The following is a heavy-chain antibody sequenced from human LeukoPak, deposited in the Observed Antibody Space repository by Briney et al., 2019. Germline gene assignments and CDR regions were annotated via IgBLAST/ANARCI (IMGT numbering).Heavy chain of an antibody. CDR3: ARQAITYYYDSSLAFDI. V-gene: IGHV4-61*02. Sequence: SETLSLTCTVAGGSISSGSYYWSWIRQPAGKGLEGIGRIYTSGSTYYNPALKSRVTISVDTSKNQFSLKLSSVTAADTAVYYCARQAITYYYDSSLAFDIWGQGTMVTVSS. J-gene: IGHJ3*02. CDR2: IYTSGST. CDR1: GGSISSGSYY. D-gene: IGHD3-22*01.